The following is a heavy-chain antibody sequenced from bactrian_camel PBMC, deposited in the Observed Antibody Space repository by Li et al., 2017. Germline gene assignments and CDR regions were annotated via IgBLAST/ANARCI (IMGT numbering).Heavy chain of an antibody. CDR1: RSTYC. J-gene: IGHJ4*01. CDR2: TWSGGGST. CDR3: AANDACYLGPMYGGAWPASRFNY. V-gene: IGHV3S1*01. Sequence: HVQLVESGGGSVQAGGSLRLSCAASRSTYCMGWFRQGLGNKREGVAATWSGGGSTNYADSVKGRFTISRDKANNMLYLQIDTLKPEDSAMYYCAANDACYLGPMYGGAWPASRFNYWGQGTQVTVS. D-gene: IGHD6*01.